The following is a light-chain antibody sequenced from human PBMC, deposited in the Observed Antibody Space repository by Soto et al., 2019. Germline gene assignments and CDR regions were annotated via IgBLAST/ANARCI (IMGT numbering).Light chain of an antibody. CDR1: SSDVGGYNY. J-gene: IGLJ1*01. V-gene: IGLV2-11*01. CDR3: CSYADTLYV. Sequence: QAALTQPRSVSGSPGQSVTISCTGTSSDVGGYNYVSWYQQRPGKAPKLLIYDVNKRPSGVPDRFSGSKSGNTASLTISGLQAEDDADYYCCSYADTLYVFGTGTKLTV. CDR2: DVN.